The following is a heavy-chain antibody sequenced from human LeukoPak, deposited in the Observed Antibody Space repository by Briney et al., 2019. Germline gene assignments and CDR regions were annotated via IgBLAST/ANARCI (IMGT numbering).Heavy chain of an antibody. J-gene: IGHJ6*02. CDR3: ARGTIFGVLQAYYYYYGMDV. CDR1: GGTFSSYA. CDR2: IIPILGIA. Sequence: SVNVSCKASGGTFSSYAISWVRQAPGQGLEWMGRIIPILGIANYAQKFQGRVTITADKSTSTAYMELSSLRSEDTAVYYCARGTIFGVLQAYYYYYGMDVWGQGTTVTVSS. V-gene: IGHV1-69*04. D-gene: IGHD3-3*01.